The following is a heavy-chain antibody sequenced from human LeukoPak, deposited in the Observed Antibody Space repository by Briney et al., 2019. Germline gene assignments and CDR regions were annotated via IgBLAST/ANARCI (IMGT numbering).Heavy chain of an antibody. CDR3: ARVGPYVWGSYRSLYFDL. CDR1: GASISDYY. J-gene: IGHJ2*01. Sequence: PSETLSLTCTVSGASISDYYWSWIRRPPGKGLEWIACMYYSGSTNYNPSLQSRVTISVDTSKNQFSLKLSSVTAADTAVYYCARVGPYVWGSYRSLYFDLWGRGTLVTVSS. CDR2: MYYSGST. D-gene: IGHD3-16*02. V-gene: IGHV4-59*12.